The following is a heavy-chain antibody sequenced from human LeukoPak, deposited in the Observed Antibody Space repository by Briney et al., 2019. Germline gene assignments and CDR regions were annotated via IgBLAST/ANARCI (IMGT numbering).Heavy chain of an antibody. Sequence: ASVKVSCKASGYTLTSYDINWVRQATGQGLEWMGWMNPNSGNTGYAQKFQGRVTMTRNTSISTAYMELSSLRSEDTAVYYCAREGYGDYVGKFDYWGQGTLVTVSS. CDR3: AREGYGDYVGKFDY. CDR1: GYTLTSYD. V-gene: IGHV1-8*01. J-gene: IGHJ4*02. CDR2: MNPNSGNT. D-gene: IGHD4-17*01.